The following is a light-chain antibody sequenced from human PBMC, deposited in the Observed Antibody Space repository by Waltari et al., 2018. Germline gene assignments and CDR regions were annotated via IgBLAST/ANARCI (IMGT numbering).Light chain of an antibody. CDR1: NSGTKN. V-gene: IGLV3-9*01. J-gene: IGLJ2*01. CDR3: QVWDSSTAAV. Sequence: SYELTQPLSVSVALGQTARITCGGNNSGTKNVHWYQQKSGQAPVLVIYRDSNRPSGIPERFSGSNSGNTATLTISRAQAGDEADYYCQVWDSSTAAVFGGGTKLTVL. CDR2: RDS.